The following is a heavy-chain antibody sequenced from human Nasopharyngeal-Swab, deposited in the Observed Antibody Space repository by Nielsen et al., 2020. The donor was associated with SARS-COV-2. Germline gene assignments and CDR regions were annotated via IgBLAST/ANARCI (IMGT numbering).Heavy chain of an antibody. CDR3: SRTPLGYYYYYMDV. J-gene: IGHJ6*03. V-gene: IGHV3-64*01. CDR2: ISSNGGST. Sequence: GRQAPGKGLEYDSAISSNGGSTYYANSVKGRFTISRDNSKNTLYLQMGSLRAEDMAVYYCSRTPLGYYYYYMDVWGKGTTVTVSS.